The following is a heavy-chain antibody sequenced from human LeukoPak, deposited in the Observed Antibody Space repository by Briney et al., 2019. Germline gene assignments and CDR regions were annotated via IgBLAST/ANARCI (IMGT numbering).Heavy chain of an antibody. V-gene: IGHV4-59*01. CDR3: ARATLTTTVWFDP. J-gene: IGHJ5*02. Sequence: SETLSLTCTVSGGSISSYYWSWIRQPPGKGLEWIGYIYYSGSTNYNPSLTSRVTISVDTSKNQFSLKLSSVTAADTAVYYCARATLTTTVWFDPWGQGTLVTVSS. CDR2: IYYSGST. CDR1: GGSISSYY. D-gene: IGHD4-17*01.